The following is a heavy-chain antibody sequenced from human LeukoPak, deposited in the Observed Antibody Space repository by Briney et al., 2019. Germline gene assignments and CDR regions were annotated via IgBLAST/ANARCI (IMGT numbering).Heavy chain of an antibody. J-gene: IGHJ6*03. CDR2: ISGSCGST. CDR3: AKGSGRTYYYGSGSYYPTPDYYYMDV. Sequence: GGSLRLSCAASGFTFSSYGMSWVRQAPGKGLEWVSAISGSCGSTYYADSVKGRFTISRDNSKNTLYLQMNRLRAEDTAVYYCAKGSGRTYYYGSGSYYPTPDYYYMDVWGKGTTVTISS. D-gene: IGHD3-10*01. CDR1: GFTFSSYG. V-gene: IGHV3-23*01.